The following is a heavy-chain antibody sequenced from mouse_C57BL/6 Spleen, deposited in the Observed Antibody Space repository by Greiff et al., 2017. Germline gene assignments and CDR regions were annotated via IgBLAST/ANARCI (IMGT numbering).Heavy chain of an antibody. CDR1: GYTFTSYW. D-gene: IGHD2-5*01. J-gene: IGHJ2*01. CDR3: SRFEALYSNYSGY. V-gene: IGHV1-59*01. Sequence: QVQLQQPGAELVRPGTSVKLSCKASGYTFTSYWMHWVKQRPGQGLEWIGVIDPFDSYTNYTQKFKGKATLTVDTSSSTAYMQLSMLTSEDSEVYYVSRFEALYSNYSGYWGQGTTLTVSS. CDR2: IDPFDSYT.